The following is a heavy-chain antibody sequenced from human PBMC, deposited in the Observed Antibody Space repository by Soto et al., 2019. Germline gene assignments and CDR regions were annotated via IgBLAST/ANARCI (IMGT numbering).Heavy chain of an antibody. CDR1: GGSITTSSYN. V-gene: IGHV4-39*02. CDR2: IYYDGST. Sequence: QLQLQESGPGLVKPSETLSLTCSVSGGSITTSSYNWDWIRQPAGKGLEWIGTIYYDGSTSYNPSLKRQVTISVDTSKNHFALKVNSVTAADTAVYYCARFYGNAFDVWGRGTVVTVSS. J-gene: IGHJ3*01. CDR3: ARFYGNAFDV. D-gene: IGHD3-10*01.